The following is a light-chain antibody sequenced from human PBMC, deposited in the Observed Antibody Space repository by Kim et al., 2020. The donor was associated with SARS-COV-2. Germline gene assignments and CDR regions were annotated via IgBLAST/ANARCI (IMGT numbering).Light chain of an antibody. CDR3: QSADISGTSWI. V-gene: IGLV3-25*03. CDR2: RDK. J-gene: IGLJ2*01. Sequence: QWPGRAPILVLYRDKERPSWIPERFSGSRSGTTLTLPITGVQTEYEADYFCQSADISGTSWIFGGGTQLTVL.